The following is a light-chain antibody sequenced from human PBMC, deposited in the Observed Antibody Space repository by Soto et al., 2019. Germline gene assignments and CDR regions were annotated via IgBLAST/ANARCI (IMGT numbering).Light chain of an antibody. CDR2: DVS. V-gene: IGLV2-14*01. CDR3: TSYTSSSTPYV. Sequence: QSALTQPASVSGSPGQSITISCTGTSSDVGGYNYVSWYQQHPGKAPKLMIYDVSNRPSGVSNRFSGSKSDNTASLTISGLQAEDEADYYCTSYTSSSTPYVFGTGTQLTVL. J-gene: IGLJ1*01. CDR1: SSDVGGYNY.